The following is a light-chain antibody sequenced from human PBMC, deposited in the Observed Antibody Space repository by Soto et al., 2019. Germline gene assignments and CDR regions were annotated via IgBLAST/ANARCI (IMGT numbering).Light chain of an antibody. Sequence: EILLTQSPATLSSSPGERATLYCRASQTVDSRLAWYQHKPGQAPRLLIYHTSNRATGIPARFSGSGAGTDCTLTISSLEPEDVVVDDCHQRQSWPRTFGQGTKVDI. CDR2: HTS. CDR1: QTVDSR. J-gene: IGKJ1*01. V-gene: IGKV3-11*01. CDR3: HQRQSWPRT.